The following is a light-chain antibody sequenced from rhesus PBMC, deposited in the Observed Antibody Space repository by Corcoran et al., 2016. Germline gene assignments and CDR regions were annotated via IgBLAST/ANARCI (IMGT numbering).Light chain of an antibody. V-gene: IGKV1-22*01. CDR2: QAL. Sequence: DIQMTQSPSSFSASVGDTVPITSRARQSLSTWLDWYQPKPGKPPNLLIYQALSLHSGVPSRFSGSGSVTDFPLPIRRLQPEDFATYDCLQYNSSPFTFGPGTKVDMK. CDR3: LQYNSSPFT. CDR1: QSLSTW. J-gene: IGKJ3*01.